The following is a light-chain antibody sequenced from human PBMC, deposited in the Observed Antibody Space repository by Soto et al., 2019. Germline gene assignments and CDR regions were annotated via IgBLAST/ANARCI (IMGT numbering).Light chain of an antibody. CDR2: GAS. V-gene: IGKV3D-15*01. Sequence: EIVMTQSPATLSVSPVERATLSCRASQSVSSNLTWYQQKPGQAPRLLIYGASTRATGIPARFSGSGSETEFTISISSLQSADFAVYYCQQFNNWPPWTFGQGTKVEIK. CDR3: QQFNNWPPWT. J-gene: IGKJ1*01. CDR1: QSVSSN.